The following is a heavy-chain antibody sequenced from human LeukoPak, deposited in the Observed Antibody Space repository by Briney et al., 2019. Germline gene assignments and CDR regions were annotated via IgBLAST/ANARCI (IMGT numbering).Heavy chain of an antibody. CDR3: ARQTDIVATIFDY. CDR1: GYSFTSYW. CDR2: IYPGDSDT. V-gene: IGHV5-51*01. J-gene: IGHJ4*02. Sequence: GESLKISCKGSGYSFTSYWIGWVRQMPGKGLEWMGIIYPGDSDTRYSPSFQGQVTISADRSISTAYLQWSSLKASDTAMYYCARQTDIVATIFDYWGQGTLVTVSS. D-gene: IGHD5-12*01.